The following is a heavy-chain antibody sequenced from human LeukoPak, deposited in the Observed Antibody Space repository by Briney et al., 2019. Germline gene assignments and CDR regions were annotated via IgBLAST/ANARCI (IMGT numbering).Heavy chain of an antibody. D-gene: IGHD6-19*01. V-gene: IGHV3-7*01. CDR3: ARWLYSGGWTLDS. CDR2: IKQDGSEK. CDR1: EFTFNNYW. J-gene: IGHJ4*02. Sequence: GGSLRLSCAASEFTFNNYWMSWVRQAPGKGLEWVANIKQDGSEKYYVDSVKGRFTISRDNAKNSLYLQMNSLRAEDTAVYYCARWLYSGGWTLDSWGQGTLVAVSS.